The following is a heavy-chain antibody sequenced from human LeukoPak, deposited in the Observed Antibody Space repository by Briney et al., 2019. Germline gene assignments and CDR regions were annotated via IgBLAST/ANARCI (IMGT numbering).Heavy chain of an antibody. V-gene: IGHV3-48*01. J-gene: IGHJ4*02. CDR1: GFTFSSYS. CDR2: ISSSSSTI. CDR3: ARGSGGSCSDFDY. D-gene: IGHD2-15*01. Sequence: PGGSLRLSCAASGFTFSSYSMNWVRQAPGKGLEWVSYISSSSSTIYCADSVKGRLTISRDNAKNSLYLQMNSLRAEDTAVYYCARGSGGSCSDFDYWGQGTLVTVSS.